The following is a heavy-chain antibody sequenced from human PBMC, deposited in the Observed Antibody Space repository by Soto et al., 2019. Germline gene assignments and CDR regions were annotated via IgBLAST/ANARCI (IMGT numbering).Heavy chain of an antibody. D-gene: IGHD7-27*01. V-gene: IGHV1-8*01. Sequence: QVQLVQSGAEVKKPGASVKVSCKGSGYTFTSNDINWVRQATGQGFEWMGWMSPKSGDTGYSQKFQGRVTMTRDTTRSKAYRELSSLRSENTGECSCTGGPPSWGFEFWGQGTLVTVSS. J-gene: IGHJ4*02. CDR1: GYTFTSND. CDR2: MSPKSGDT. CDR3: TGGPPSWGFEF.